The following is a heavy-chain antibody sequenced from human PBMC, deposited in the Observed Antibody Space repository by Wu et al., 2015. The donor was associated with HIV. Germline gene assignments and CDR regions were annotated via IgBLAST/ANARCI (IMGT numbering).Heavy chain of an antibody. CDR1: PYTFSSFG. Sequence: QFQLVQSGAEVKKPGVSVKVSCKASPYTFSSFGISWVRQAPEQGLEWMGWVSSYSGDTKYAEKFQGRVTMTTDTSTSTAYMELRSLKSDDTAVYYCASGSKGGSYYYYGMDVWGPGTRVTVSS. D-gene: IGHD3-10*01. V-gene: IGHV1-18*01. CDR3: ASGSKGGSYYYYGMDV. J-gene: IGHJ6*02. CDR2: VSSYSGDT.